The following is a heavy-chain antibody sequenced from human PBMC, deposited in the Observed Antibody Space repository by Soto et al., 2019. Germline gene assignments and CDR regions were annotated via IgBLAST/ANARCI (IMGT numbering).Heavy chain of an antibody. D-gene: IGHD1-7*01. Sequence: SDTLSLICTVSGGSSSSSSYYWGWIRQPPGKGLGGSGIIYYSWRTNYNPSLKSRVTISVDTSKNQFSLKLSTVPAADTAVYYCARSGITGTTGWYFDLWGRGTLVTVSS. CDR3: ARSGITGTTGWYFDL. V-gene: IGHV4-39*01. CDR1: GGSSSSSSYY. J-gene: IGHJ2*01. CDR2: IYYSWRT.